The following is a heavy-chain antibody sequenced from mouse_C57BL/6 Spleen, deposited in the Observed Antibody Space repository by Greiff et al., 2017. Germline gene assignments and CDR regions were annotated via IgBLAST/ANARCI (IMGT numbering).Heavy chain of an antibody. Sequence: VQLQQPGAELVRPGSSVKLSCKASGYTFTSYWMDWVKQRPGQGLEWIGNIYPSDSETHYNQKFKDKATLTVDKSSSTAYMQLSSLTSEDSAVYYCAGGWDVWFAYWGQGTLVTVSA. V-gene: IGHV1-61*01. CDR1: GYTFTSYW. CDR3: AGGWDVWFAY. J-gene: IGHJ3*01. D-gene: IGHD4-1*01. CDR2: IYPSDSET.